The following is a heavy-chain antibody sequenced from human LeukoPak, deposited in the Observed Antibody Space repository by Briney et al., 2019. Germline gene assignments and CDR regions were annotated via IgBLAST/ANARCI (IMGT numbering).Heavy chain of an antibody. CDR3: ASAMTWIQLWLVDY. Sequence: GGSLRLSCAASGFTFSSYEMNWVRQAPGKGLEWVSYISSSGSTIYYADSVKGRFTISRDNSKNTLYLQMNSLRAEDTAVYYCASAMTWIQLWLVDYWGQGTLVTVSS. V-gene: IGHV3-48*03. J-gene: IGHJ4*02. CDR2: ISSSGSTI. D-gene: IGHD5-18*01. CDR1: GFTFSSYE.